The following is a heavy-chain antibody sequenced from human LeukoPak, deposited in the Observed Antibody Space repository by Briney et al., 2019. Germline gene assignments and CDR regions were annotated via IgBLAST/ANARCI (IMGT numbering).Heavy chain of an antibody. V-gene: IGHV3-7*01. Sequence: GGSLRLSCAASGFTFSSYWMSWVRQAPGKGLEWVANIKQGGSEKYYVDSVEGRFSISRDNAKNSLYLQMNSLRAEDTAVYYCATYRYSSSSDAFDIWGQGTMVTVSS. J-gene: IGHJ3*02. CDR3: ATYRYSSSSDAFDI. D-gene: IGHD6-6*01. CDR1: GFTFSSYW. CDR2: IKQGGSEK.